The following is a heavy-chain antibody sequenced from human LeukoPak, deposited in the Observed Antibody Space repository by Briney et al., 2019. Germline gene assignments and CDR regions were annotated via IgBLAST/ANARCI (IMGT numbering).Heavy chain of an antibody. J-gene: IGHJ5*02. CDR2: IYYSGST. D-gene: IGHD6-19*01. Sequence: PSETLSLTCTVSGGSISSYYWSWIRQPPGKGLEWIGYIYYSGSTNYNPSLKSRVTISVVTSKNQFSLKLSSVTAADTAVYYCAREIAVAEANNWFDPWGQGTLVTVSS. CDR1: GGSISSYY. CDR3: AREIAVAEANNWFDP. V-gene: IGHV4-59*01.